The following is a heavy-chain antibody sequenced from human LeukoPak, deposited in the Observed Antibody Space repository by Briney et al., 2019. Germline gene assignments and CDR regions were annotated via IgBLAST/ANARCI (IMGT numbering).Heavy chain of an antibody. CDR1: GGPISNYY. Sequence: SETLSLTCTVSGGPISNYYWNWIRQPPGKGLEWIGYIYDGGSTNYNPSLKSRVTISVDTSKNQFSLKVSSVTAADTAVYHCARAASAMALFDYWGQGTPVTVSS. CDR3: ARAASAMALFDY. CDR2: IYDGGST. D-gene: IGHD5-18*01. V-gene: IGHV4-59*01. J-gene: IGHJ4*02.